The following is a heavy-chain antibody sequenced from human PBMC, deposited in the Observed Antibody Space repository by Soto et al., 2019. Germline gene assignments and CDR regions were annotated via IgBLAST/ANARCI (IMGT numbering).Heavy chain of an antibody. CDR2: ISYDGSNK. V-gene: IGHV3-30-3*01. Sequence: QVQLVESGGGVVQPGRSLRLSCAASGFTFSSYAMHWVRQAPGKGLEWVAVISYDGSNKYYADSVKGRFTISRDNSKNTLYLQMNSLRAEDTAVYYCAREDESSGWTEYYFAYWGQGTLVTVSS. CDR3: AREDESSGWTEYYFAY. J-gene: IGHJ4*02. D-gene: IGHD6-19*01. CDR1: GFTFSSYA.